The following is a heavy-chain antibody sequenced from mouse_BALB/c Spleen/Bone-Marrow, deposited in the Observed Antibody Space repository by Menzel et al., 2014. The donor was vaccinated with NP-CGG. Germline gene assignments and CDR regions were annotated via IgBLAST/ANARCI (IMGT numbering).Heavy chain of an antibody. J-gene: IGHJ4*01. CDR3: ARETGYAYGNFAMDY. CDR2: IRNRAIGYTT. D-gene: IGHD2-1*01. V-gene: IGHV7-3*02. CDR1: GFTSIDYY. Sequence: EVMLVESGGGLVQPGGSLILSCEASGFTSIDYYMTWVRQPPGKALEWLGFIRNRAIGYTTEYSASVKGRFTISRDISQSIFYLQMNTLRAEDSATYYCARETGYAYGNFAMDYWGQGTSVTVSS.